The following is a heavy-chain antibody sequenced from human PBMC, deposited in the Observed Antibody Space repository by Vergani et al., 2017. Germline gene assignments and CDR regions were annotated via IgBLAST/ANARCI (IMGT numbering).Heavy chain of an antibody. CDR1: GLTFSSYA. V-gene: IGHV3-23*01. Sequence: EVQLLESGGGLVQPGGSLRLSCAASGLTFSSYAMSWVRQAPGKGLEWVSAISGSGDGTYYADSVKGRFTMSRDNSKNTLYLQMNSLRAEDTAVYYCVRVKGSNWNDHLYDIWGQGTLVTVSS. CDR3: VRVKGSNWNDHLYDI. D-gene: IGHD1-1*01. J-gene: IGHJ3*02. CDR2: ISGSGDGT.